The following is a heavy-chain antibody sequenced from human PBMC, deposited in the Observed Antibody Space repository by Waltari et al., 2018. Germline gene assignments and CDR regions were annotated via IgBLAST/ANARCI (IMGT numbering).Heavy chain of an antibody. V-gene: IGHV4-4*02. Sequence: QVQLQESGPGLVKPSGTLSLTCAVSGGSISSSNWWSWVRQPPGKGLEWIGEIYHSGSTHFHPSLKVRVTRSVDKAKIQFSLTLSSVTAADTAVYYCARLWEVGEAFDIWGQGTMVTVSS. CDR3: ARLWEVGEAFDI. CDR1: GGSISSSNW. J-gene: IGHJ3*02. D-gene: IGHD1-26*01. CDR2: IYHSGST.